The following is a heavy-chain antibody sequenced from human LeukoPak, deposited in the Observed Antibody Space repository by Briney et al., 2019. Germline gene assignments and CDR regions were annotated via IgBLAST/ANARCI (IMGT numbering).Heavy chain of an antibody. Sequence: SQTLSLTCTVSGGSISSGDYYWSWIRQPPGKGLEWIGYIYYSGSTYYKPSLKSRVTISVDTSKNQFSLKLSSVTAADTAVYYCARGPYSSGWYIRGWFDPWGQGTLVTVSS. V-gene: IGHV4-30-4*01. CDR3: ARGPYSSGWYIRGWFDP. J-gene: IGHJ5*02. CDR2: IYYSGST. CDR1: GGSISSGDYY. D-gene: IGHD6-19*01.